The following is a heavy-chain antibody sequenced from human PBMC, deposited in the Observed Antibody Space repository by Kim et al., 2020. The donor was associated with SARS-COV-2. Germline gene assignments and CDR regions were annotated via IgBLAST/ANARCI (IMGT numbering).Heavy chain of an antibody. CDR1: GFTFSSYG. CDR2: IWYDGSNK. V-gene: IGHV3-33*01. Sequence: GGSLRLSCAASGFTFSSYGMHWVRQAPGKGLEWVAVIWYDGSNKYYADSVKGRFTISRDNSKNTLYLQMNSLRAEDTAVYYCARRGSYGQIPYYYYGMDVWGQGTTVTVSS. CDR3: ARRGSYGQIPYYYYGMDV. J-gene: IGHJ6*02. D-gene: IGHD5-18*01.